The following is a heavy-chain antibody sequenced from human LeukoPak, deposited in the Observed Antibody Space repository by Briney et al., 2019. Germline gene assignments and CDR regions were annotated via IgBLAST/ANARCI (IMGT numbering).Heavy chain of an antibody. CDR3: ATPRRADYFDY. CDR2: ISTTGDST. CDR1: GFTFSSYA. Sequence: AGGSLRLSCAASGFTFSSYAMSWVRQAPGKGLKWVSVISTTGDSTYYADSVKGRFTISRDNSKNTMYLQMNSLRAEDTAVYYCATPRRADYFDYWGQGTLVTVSS. J-gene: IGHJ4*02. V-gene: IGHV3-23*01.